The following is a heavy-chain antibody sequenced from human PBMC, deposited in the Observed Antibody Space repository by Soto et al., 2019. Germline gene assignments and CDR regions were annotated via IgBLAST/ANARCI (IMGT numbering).Heavy chain of an antibody. V-gene: IGHV3-30*18. D-gene: IGHD3-10*01. CDR3: AKDDKRGGSGDNYGMDV. CDR2: ILYVERNT. J-gene: IGHJ6*02. CDR1: GFTFSSYG. Sequence: QVQLVEAGGGVVQPGRSLRLSCAASGFTFSSYGMHWVRQAPGKGLEWVAVILYVERNTYYADSVKGRFTISRDNSKNTLFLQMNSLRAEDTALYYCAKDDKRGGSGDNYGMDVWGQGTAVTVSS.